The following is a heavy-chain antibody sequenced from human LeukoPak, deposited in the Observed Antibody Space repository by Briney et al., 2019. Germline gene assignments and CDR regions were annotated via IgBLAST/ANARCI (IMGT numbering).Heavy chain of an antibody. CDR2: ISTYNDNT. CDR3: ARDAIQGRLTSDY. D-gene: IGHD1-1*01. Sequence: ASVKVSCKASGYTFTTFGISWVRQAPGQGLEWMGWISTYNDNTNYAQNLQGRVTMTTDTSTSTAYMELRSLRSDDTAVYYCARDAIQGRLTSDYWGQGTLVTVSP. J-gene: IGHJ4*02. V-gene: IGHV1-18*01. CDR1: GYTFTTFG.